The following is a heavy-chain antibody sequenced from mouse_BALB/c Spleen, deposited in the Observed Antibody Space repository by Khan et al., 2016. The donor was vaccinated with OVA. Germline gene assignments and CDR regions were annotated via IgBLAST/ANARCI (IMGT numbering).Heavy chain of an antibody. CDR1: GYTFTSYW. CDR2: IDPSDSET. D-gene: IGHD2-2*01. CDR3: ARREKYGYDPSWFAY. Sequence: VQLQQSGAELVRPGASVKLSCKASGYTFTSYWMNWVKQRPGHGLEWIGRIDPSDSETHYHQMFKDKATLTVDKSSSTAYMQLSSLTSEDSAVYYCARREKYGYDPSWFAYWGQGTLVTVSA. J-gene: IGHJ3*01. V-gene: IGHV1-61*01.